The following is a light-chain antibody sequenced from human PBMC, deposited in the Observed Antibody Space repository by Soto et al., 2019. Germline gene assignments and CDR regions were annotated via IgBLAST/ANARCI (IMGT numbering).Light chain of an antibody. V-gene: IGKV1-5*03. CDR3: QQYHTYSKWT. Sequence: DIQMTQSPSTLSASVGDRVTITCRASQSISTWLAWYQQKPGKAPKLLIYKASSLESGVPSRFSGSGSGTEFTLTISSLHPDDFATYYCQQYHTYSKWTFGQGTKVEVK. J-gene: IGKJ1*01. CDR2: KAS. CDR1: QSISTW.